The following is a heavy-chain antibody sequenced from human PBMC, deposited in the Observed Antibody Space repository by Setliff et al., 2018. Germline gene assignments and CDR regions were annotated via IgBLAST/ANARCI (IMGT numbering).Heavy chain of an antibody. CDR1: GFTFSSYW. J-gene: IGHJ4*02. V-gene: IGHV3-7*01. D-gene: IGHD3-22*01. CDR3: ARGYYYESSGFAFGQ. Sequence: GGSLRLSCSVSGFTFSSYWMSWVRQAPGKGLEWVANIKQDGSVKYYVDSVKGRFTISRDNAKNSLYLQMNGLRAEDTAAYFCARGYYYESSGFAFGQWGQGTLVTVSS. CDR2: IKQDGSVK.